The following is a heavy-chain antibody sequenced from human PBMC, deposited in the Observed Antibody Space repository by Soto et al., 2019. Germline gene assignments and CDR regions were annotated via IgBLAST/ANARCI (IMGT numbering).Heavy chain of an antibody. V-gene: IGHV1-2*02. Sequence: ASVKVSCKASGYTFTGYYMHWVLQAPGQGLEWMGWINPNSGGTNYAQKFQGRVTMTRDTSISTAYMELSRLRSDDTAVYYCARDVDTAMVTGRLKRFDPWGQGTLVTVSS. CDR3: ARDVDTAMVTGRLKRFDP. CDR2: INPNSGGT. J-gene: IGHJ5*02. D-gene: IGHD5-18*01. CDR1: GYTFTGYY.